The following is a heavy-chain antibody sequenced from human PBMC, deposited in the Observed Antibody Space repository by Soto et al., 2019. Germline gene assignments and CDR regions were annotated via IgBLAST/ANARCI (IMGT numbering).Heavy chain of an antibody. D-gene: IGHD3-22*01. CDR1: GDSISSSSYY. CDR2: SYYSGTT. J-gene: IGHJ5*02. Sequence: SETLPLTCTVSGDSISSSSYYWGGLRQPPGKGLEWIGDSYYSGTTHYNPSLKSRVTIPIDTSKTQFTLHLRSVTAEDTVVYYCAKLKGVFCITTYNWFDDWGKGTPGTVSS. V-gene: IGHV4-39*01. CDR3: AKLKGVFCITTYNWFDD.